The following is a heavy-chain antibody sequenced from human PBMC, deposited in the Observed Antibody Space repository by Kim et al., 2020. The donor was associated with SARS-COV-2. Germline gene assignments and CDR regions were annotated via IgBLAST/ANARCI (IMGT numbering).Heavy chain of an antibody. J-gene: IGHJ4*02. V-gene: IGHV3-20*01. D-gene: IGHD3-10*01. CDR1: GFSFDDYG. CDR3: ARGYYGSGTDKFDY. Sequence: GGSLRLSCAASGFSFDDYGMSWVRQAPGKGLEWVSGLNWNGGSTGYADSVKGRFTISRDNAKNSLYLQMNSLRAEDTALYHCARGYYGSGTDKFDYWGQGTLVTVSS. CDR2: LNWNGGST.